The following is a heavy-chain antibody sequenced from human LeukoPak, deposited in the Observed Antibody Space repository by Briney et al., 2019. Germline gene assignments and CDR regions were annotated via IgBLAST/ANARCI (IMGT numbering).Heavy chain of an antibody. CDR2: INPNSGGT. CDR1: GYTFTGYY. V-gene: IGHV1-2*02. D-gene: IGHD3-22*01. Sequence: ASVKVSCKASGYTFTGYYMHWVRQAPGQGLEWMGWINPNSGGTNYAQKFQGGVTMTRDTSISTAYMELSRLRSDDTAVYYCARNYYDSSGYSTSDYWGQGTLVTVSS. CDR3: ARNYYDSSGYSTSDY. J-gene: IGHJ4*02.